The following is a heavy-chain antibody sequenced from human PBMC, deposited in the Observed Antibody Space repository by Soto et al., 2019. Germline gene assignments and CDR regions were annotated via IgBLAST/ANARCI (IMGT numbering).Heavy chain of an antibody. CDR1: GYTFTSYA. D-gene: IGHD3-16*01. CDR3: ARDGARRAERGMDV. V-gene: IGHV1-8*02. J-gene: IGHJ6*02. CDR2: MNPNSGNT. Sequence: ASVKVSCKASGYTFTSYAMRWVRQATGQGLEWMGWMNPNSGNTGYAQKFQGRVTMTRNTSISTAYMELSSLRSEDTAVYYCARDGARRAERGMDVWGQGTTVTVS.